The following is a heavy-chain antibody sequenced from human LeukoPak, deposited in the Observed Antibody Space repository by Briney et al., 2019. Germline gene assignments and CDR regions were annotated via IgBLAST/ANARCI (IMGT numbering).Heavy chain of an antibody. J-gene: IGHJ4*02. CDR2: ISAYNGNT. V-gene: IGHV1-18*01. CDR3: ARAPYCTNNVCYSASAFDY. CDR1: GYIFKNYN. D-gene: IGHD2-8*01. Sequence: ASVKVSCKASGYIFKNYNMHWVRQAPGQGLEWMGWISAYNGNTNYAQKLQGRVTMTTDTSTSTAYMELRSLRSDDTAVYYCARAPYCTNNVCYSASAFDYWGQGTLVTVSS.